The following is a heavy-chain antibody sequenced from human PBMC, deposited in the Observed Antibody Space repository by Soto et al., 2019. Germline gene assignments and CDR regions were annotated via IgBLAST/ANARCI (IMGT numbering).Heavy chain of an antibody. CDR2: IWYDGSNK. Sequence: QVQLVESGGGVVQPGRSLRLSCAASGFTFSSYGMHWVRQAPGKGLEWVAVIWYDGSNKYYADSVKGRFTISRDNSKNTLYLQMNSLRSEDTSVYYCARDKGAGRRHYYYYMDVWGKGTTVTVSS. CDR3: ARDKGAGRRHYYYYMDV. D-gene: IGHD3-10*01. CDR1: GFTFSSYG. V-gene: IGHV3-33*01. J-gene: IGHJ6*03.